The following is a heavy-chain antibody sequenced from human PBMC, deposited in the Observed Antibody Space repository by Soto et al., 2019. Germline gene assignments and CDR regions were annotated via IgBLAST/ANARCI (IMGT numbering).Heavy chain of an antibody. Sequence: PSETLSLTCTVSGGSISSYYWSWIRQPPGKGLEWIGYIYYSGSTNYNPSLKSRVTISVDTSKNQFSLKLSSVTAADTAVYYCARSSPAPSHYYYMDVWGKGTTVTV. D-gene: IGHD2-2*01. CDR2: IYYSGST. CDR1: GGSISSYY. J-gene: IGHJ6*03. CDR3: ARSSPAPSHYYYMDV. V-gene: IGHV4-59*01.